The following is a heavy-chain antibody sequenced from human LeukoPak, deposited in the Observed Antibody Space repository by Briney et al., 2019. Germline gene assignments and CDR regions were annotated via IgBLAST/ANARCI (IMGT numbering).Heavy chain of an antibody. Sequence: TGGSLRLSCAASGFTFTSYAMSWVRQAPGKGLEWVSVISRSGCSTLYADSVKGRLTISRDNSKNTLYLQMNSLRAEDTAVYYCAKGDTAMAEYYYYYAMDVWGQGTTVTVSS. D-gene: IGHD5-18*01. CDR3: AKGDTAMAEYYYYYAMDV. V-gene: IGHV3-23*01. J-gene: IGHJ6*02. CDR1: GFTFTSYA. CDR2: ISRSGCST.